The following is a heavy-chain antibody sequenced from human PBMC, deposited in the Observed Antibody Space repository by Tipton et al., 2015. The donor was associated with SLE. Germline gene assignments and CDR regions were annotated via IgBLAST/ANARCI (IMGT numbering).Heavy chain of an antibody. CDR1: GGSISRNSFN. V-gene: IGHV4-39*07. CDR2: IFYSGAT. CDR3: ARPLGASFAF. J-gene: IGHJ4*02. Sequence: TLSLTCTVSGGSISRNSFNSGWIRQPPGKGLEWSGSIFYSGATFYNPSLRSRSAISVDTSQNQFSLRLTSVTAADTAVYYCARPLGASFAFWGQGILVTVSS.